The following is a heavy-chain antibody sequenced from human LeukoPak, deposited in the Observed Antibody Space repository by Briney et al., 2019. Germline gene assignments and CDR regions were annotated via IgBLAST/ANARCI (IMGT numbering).Heavy chain of an antibody. Sequence: TETLSLTCTVSGGSISSYYWTWIRQPAGKGLEWIGRIYTSGNTGYNPSLKSRVTMSVDTSKNQFSLNLSSVTAADTAVYYCARVDLRAAFFDYWGQGTLVTVSS. D-gene: IGHD2-15*01. CDR2: IYTSGNT. CDR1: GGSISSYY. CDR3: ARVDLRAAFFDY. J-gene: IGHJ4*02. V-gene: IGHV4-4*07.